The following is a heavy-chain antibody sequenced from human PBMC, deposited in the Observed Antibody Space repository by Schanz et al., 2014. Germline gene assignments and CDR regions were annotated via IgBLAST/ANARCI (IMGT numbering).Heavy chain of an antibody. D-gene: IGHD5-12*01. CDR1: GFTFTTYY. V-gene: IGHV1-46*01. CDR2: INPSGGST. Sequence: QVQLVQSGSEVKKPGASVKISCKASGFTFTTYYMHWVRQAPGQGLQWMGIINPSGGSTSYAQKFQGRVTMTRDTSPSTVYMELRSLRSEDTAVYYCARAAYGGYTSTPLRYWGQGTLVTVSS. CDR3: ARAAYGGYTSTPLRY. J-gene: IGHJ4*02.